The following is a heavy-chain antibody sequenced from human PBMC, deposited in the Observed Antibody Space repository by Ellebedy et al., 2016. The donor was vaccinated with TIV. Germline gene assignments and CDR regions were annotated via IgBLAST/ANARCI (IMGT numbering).Heavy chain of an antibody. CDR3: ARDAAGNGGKLDY. V-gene: IGHV3-23*03. J-gene: IGHJ4*02. D-gene: IGHD4-23*01. CDR2: IFSAADGGET. CDR1: GFTFTNYA. Sequence: PGGSLRLSCAASGFTFTNYAMNWVRQAPGKGLEWVSVIFSAADGGETHYADSVKGRFTISSDSSKNTLYLQMNSLRAEDTAVYYCARDAAGNGGKLDYWGQGALVTVSS.